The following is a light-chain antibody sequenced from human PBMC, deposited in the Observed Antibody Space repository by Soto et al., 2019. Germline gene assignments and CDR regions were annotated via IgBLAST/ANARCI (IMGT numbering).Light chain of an antibody. CDR1: QSVTVN. Sequence: EIVMTQSPATLSVSPGERATLSCRASQSVTVNLAWYQQKPGKAPRLLVYGASTRPTGVPARFSGSGSGTQFTLTISSLQSEDFAVYYCQQHNNWPLTFGGGTKVEIK. CDR3: QQHNNWPLT. J-gene: IGKJ4*01. V-gene: IGKV3-15*01. CDR2: GAS.